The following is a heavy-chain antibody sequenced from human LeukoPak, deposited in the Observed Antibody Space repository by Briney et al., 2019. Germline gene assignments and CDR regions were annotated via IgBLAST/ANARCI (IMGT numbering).Heavy chain of an antibody. CDR1: GYTFTGYY. CDR3: AKVSQPTVITTFDY. CDR2: VNPNSGGT. Sequence: ASVKVSCKASGYTFTGYYMHWVRQAPGQGLEWMGWVNPNSGGTNYAQKFQGRVTMTRDTSISTAYMELSRLRSDDTAVYYCAKVSQPTVITTFDYWGQGTLVTVSS. J-gene: IGHJ4*02. V-gene: IGHV1-2*02. D-gene: IGHD4-17*01.